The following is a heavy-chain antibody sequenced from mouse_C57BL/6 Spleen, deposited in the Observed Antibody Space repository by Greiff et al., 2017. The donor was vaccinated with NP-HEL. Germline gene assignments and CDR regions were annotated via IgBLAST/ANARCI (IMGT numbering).Heavy chain of an antibody. J-gene: IGHJ3*01. CDR1: GYTFTSYD. Sequence: VQLQQSGPELVKPGASVKLSCKASGYTFTSYDINWVKQRPGQGLEWIGWIYPRDGSTKYNEKFKGKATLTVDTSSSTAYMELHSLTSEDAAVYFCARGRNYDYDGAWFAYWGQGTLVTVSA. V-gene: IGHV1-85*01. D-gene: IGHD2-4*01. CDR2: IYPRDGST. CDR3: ARGRNYDYDGAWFAY.